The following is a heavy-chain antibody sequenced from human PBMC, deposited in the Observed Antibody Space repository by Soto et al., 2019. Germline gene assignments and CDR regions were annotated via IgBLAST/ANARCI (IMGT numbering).Heavy chain of an antibody. CDR2: IIPIFGTA. Sequence: QVQLVQSGAEVKKPGSSVKVSCKASGGTFSSYAISWVRQAPGQGLEWMGGIIPIFGTANYAQKFQGRVTSTADESTSTAYMELSSLRSEDTAVYYCARRGYCTNGVCSAWYYYYGMDVWGQGTTVTVSS. V-gene: IGHV1-69*01. CDR1: GGTFSSYA. CDR3: ARRGYCTNGVCSAWYYYYGMDV. D-gene: IGHD2-8*01. J-gene: IGHJ6*02.